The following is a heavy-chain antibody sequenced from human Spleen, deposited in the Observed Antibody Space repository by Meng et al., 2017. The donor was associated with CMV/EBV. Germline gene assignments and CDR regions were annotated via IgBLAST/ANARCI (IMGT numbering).Heavy chain of an antibody. D-gene: IGHD5-18*01. CDR2: IYTSGST. CDR3: ARDRGYSYGDYLAMDV. Sequence: SETLSLTCTVSGGSISSYYWSWIRQPAGKGLEWIGRIYTSGSTNYNPSLRSRVAMSQDTSKNQFSLKLSSVTAADTAVYYCARDRGYSYGDYLAMDVWGRGTTVTVSS. CDR1: GGSISSYY. J-gene: IGHJ6*02. V-gene: IGHV4-4*07.